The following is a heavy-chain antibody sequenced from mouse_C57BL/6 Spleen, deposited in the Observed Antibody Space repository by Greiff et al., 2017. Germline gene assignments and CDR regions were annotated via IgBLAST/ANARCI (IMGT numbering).Heavy chain of an antibody. Sequence: QVQLQQSGAELVKPGASVKLSCKASGYTFTSYWMQWVKQRPGQGLEWIGEIDPSDSYTNYNQKFKGKATLTVDTSSSTAYMQLSSLTSEDSAVYYCARVRDLDYWGQGTTLTVSS. D-gene: IGHD3-3*01. CDR2: IDPSDSYT. V-gene: IGHV1-50*01. CDR1: GYTFTSYW. J-gene: IGHJ2*01. CDR3: ARVRDLDY.